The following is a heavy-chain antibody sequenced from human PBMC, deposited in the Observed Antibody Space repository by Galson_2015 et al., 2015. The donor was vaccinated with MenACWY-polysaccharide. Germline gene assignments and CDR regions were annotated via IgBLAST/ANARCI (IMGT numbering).Heavy chain of an antibody. Sequence: SLRLSCAASGFNLSDYALHWVRQAPGKGLDWVSVIWHDGRQIYYADSLKGRFTISRDNSKSEDTVYLLMESLKVEDTAVYFRARGSRKGQYWGLDVWGQGTMVTVSS. V-gene: IGHV3-33*01. CDR3: ARGSRKGQYWGLDV. CDR2: IWHDGRQI. CDR1: GFNLSDYA. J-gene: IGHJ6*02. D-gene: IGHD2-8*02.